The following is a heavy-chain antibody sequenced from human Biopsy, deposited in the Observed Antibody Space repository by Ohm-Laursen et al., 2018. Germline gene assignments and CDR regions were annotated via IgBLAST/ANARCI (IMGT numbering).Heavy chain of an antibody. CDR3: ARELGDFWGGRQFDF. V-gene: IGHV1-2*02. CDR1: AYSFGDHR. D-gene: IGHD3-3*01. Sequence: GESLKISCKASAYSFGDHRIHRVRQAPGQGLEWMGWIDPKSGGTNYAQKFQGRVTMTRDTSISTTYMELRRLTSDDTAVFYCARELGDFWGGRQFDFWGQGTLVTVSS. J-gene: IGHJ5*01. CDR2: IDPKSGGT.